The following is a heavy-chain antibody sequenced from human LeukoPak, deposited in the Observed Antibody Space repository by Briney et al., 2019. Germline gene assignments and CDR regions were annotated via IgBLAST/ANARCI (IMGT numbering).Heavy chain of an antibody. D-gene: IGHD3-16*01. J-gene: IGHJ4*02. V-gene: IGHV1-2*02. CDR1: GYTFTNYA. CDR2: INPNSGDT. CDR3: ARVRYRLAETYIDY. Sequence: GASVKVSCKASGYTFTNYAISWVRQAPGQGLEWMGWINPNSGDTNYAQKFQGRVTMTRDTSISTAYMELSRLRSDDTAVYYCARVRYRLAETYIDYWGQGTLVTVSS.